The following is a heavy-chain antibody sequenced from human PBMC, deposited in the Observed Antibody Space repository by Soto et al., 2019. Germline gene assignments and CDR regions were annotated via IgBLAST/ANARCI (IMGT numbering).Heavy chain of an antibody. V-gene: IGHV3-21*01. Sequence: GGSLRLSCAASGFTFSSYCINWVRHAPRKGLEWVSSISSSSSYIYYADSVKGRFTISRDNAKNSLYLQMNSLRAEDTAVYYCASPVLRFLEDAFDIWGQGTMVTVSS. CDR3: ASPVLRFLEDAFDI. D-gene: IGHD3-3*01. CDR2: ISSSSSYI. CDR1: GFTFSSYC. J-gene: IGHJ3*02.